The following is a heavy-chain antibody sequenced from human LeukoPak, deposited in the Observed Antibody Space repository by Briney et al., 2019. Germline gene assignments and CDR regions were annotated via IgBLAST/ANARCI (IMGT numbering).Heavy chain of an antibody. CDR2: IYYSGST. V-gene: IGHV4-30-4*08. J-gene: IGHJ4*02. Sequence: PSETLSLTCAVSGYSISSGDYYWSWIRQPPGKGLEWIGYIYYSGSTYYNPSLKSRVTISVDTSKNQFSLKLSSVTAADTAVYYCARDPLGYDSSGYYHYFDYWGQGTLVTVSS. D-gene: IGHD3-22*01. CDR3: ARDPLGYDSSGYYHYFDY. CDR1: GYSISSGDYY.